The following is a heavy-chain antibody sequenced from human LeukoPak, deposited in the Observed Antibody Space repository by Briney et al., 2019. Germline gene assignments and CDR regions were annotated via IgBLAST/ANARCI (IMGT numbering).Heavy chain of an antibody. V-gene: IGHV1-2*04. CDR3: ARADYDFWSGSPFDP. CDR1: GYTFTGYY. J-gene: IGHJ5*02. D-gene: IGHD3-3*01. CDR2: INPNSGGT. Sequence: RASVNVSCKASGYTFTGYYMHWVRQAPGQGLEWMGWINPNSGGTNYAQKFQGWVTMARDTSISTAYMELSRLRSDDTAVYYCARADYDFWSGSPFDPWGQGTLVTVSS.